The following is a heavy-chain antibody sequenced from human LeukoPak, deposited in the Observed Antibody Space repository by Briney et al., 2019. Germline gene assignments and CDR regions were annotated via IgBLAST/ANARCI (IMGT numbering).Heavy chain of an antibody. CDR3: ARAGFTYYYDSSGYSDAFDI. D-gene: IGHD3-22*01. J-gene: IGHJ3*02. CDR2: IYPVDSKT. Sequence: GESLKISCKGSGYNFTTYWIGWVRQMPGKGLEWMGIIYPVDSKTRYSPSFQGQVTISADKSISTAYLQWSSLRSEDTAVYYCARAGFTYYYDSSGYSDAFDIWGQGTMVTVSS. V-gene: IGHV5-51*01. CDR1: GYNFTTYW.